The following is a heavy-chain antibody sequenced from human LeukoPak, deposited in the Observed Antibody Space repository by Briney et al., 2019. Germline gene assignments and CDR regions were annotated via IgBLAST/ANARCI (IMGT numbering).Heavy chain of an antibody. CDR3: ARPSTGSYDFAY. J-gene: IGHJ4*02. V-gene: IGHV5-51*01. Sequence: GESLKISCKASGYSFSNSWIGWVRQMPGKGLECMGIICPADSDTRYSPSFQGRVTISVDKSISTAYLQWSSLKASDTAMYYCARPSTGSYDFAYWGQGTLVTVSS. CDR1: GYSFSNSW. D-gene: IGHD1-26*01. CDR2: ICPADSDT.